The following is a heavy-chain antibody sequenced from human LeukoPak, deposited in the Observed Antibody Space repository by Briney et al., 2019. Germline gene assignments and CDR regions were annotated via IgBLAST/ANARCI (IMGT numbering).Heavy chain of an antibody. J-gene: IGHJ4*02. CDR1: GVSFSGYH. CDR3: ARENSGTYYGDS. Sequence: PSETLSLTCAVHGVSFSGYHWNWIRQFPGKGLEWIGSIYHSGSTYYNPSLESRVTISVDTSKNQFSLKLNSVTAADTAVYYCARENSGTYYGDSWGQGTLVTVSS. D-gene: IGHD1-26*01. V-gene: IGHV4-34*01. CDR2: IYHSGST.